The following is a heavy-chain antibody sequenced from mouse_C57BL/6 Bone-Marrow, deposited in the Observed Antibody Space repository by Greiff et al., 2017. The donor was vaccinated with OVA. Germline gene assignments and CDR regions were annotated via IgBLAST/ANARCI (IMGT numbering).Heavy chain of an antibody. J-gene: IGHJ4*01. CDR2: IYPGDGDT. D-gene: IGHD1-1*01. V-gene: IGHV1-82*01. CDR1: GYAFSSSW. CDR3: ARDYYPYYYAMDY. Sequence: VQLQQSGPELVKPGASVKISCKASGYAFSSSWMNWVKQRPGRGLGGMGRIYPGDGDTNYNGKFKGKATLTADKSSSTAYMQLSSLTSEDSAVYFCARDYYPYYYAMDYWGQGTSVTVSS.